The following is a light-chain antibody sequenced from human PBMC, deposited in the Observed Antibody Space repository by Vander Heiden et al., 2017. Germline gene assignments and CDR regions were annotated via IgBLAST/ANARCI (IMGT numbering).Light chain of an antibody. CDR1: RSDIGAYNR. J-gene: IGLJ2*01. Sequence: QSALTQPASVSGAPGQSIAISCTGSRSDIGAYNRVSWYQFRPGKAPKLVIYDVTNRPSGISNRFTGSKSDNTASLTISELQDDDEANYYCSSCTTTNALVFGGGTKVTVL. CDR3: SSCTTTNALV. V-gene: IGLV2-14*03. CDR2: DVT.